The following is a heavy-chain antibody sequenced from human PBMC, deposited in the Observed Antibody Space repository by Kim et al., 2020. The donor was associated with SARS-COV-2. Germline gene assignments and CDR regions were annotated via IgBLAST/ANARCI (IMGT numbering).Heavy chain of an antibody. D-gene: IGHD4-17*01. J-gene: IGHJ4*02. Sequence: TDYAAPVKGRVTISRDDSKNTLYLQMNSLKTEDTAMYYCTTSPSRYYFDSWGQGTLVAVSS. V-gene: IGHV3-15*01. CDR2: T. CDR3: TTSPSRYYFDS.